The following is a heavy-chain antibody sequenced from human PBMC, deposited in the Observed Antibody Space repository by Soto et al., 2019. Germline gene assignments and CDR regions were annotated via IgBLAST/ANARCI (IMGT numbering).Heavy chain of an antibody. CDR3: ARGPDGPGGTNPRNEI. V-gene: IGHV1-18*01. CDR2: ISTYNHDT. Sequence: ASVKVSCKTSGYSYRIYAITWVRQAPGQGLEWMGWISTYNHDTRYAQRFQGRLSMATDKSTSTAYMELSSLRSEDTAVYYCARGPDGPGGTNPRNEIWGQGTLVTVSS. CDR1: GYSYRIYA. D-gene: IGHD1-1*01. J-gene: IGHJ4*02.